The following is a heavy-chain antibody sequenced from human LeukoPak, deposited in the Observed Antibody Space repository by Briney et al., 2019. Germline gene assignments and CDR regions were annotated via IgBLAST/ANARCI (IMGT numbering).Heavy chain of an antibody. CDR1: GYTFTGYY. V-gene: IGHV1-2*02. Sequence: ASVKVSCKTSGYTFTGYYMHWVRQAPGQGLEWMGWINPNSGGTNYAQKFRGRVTMTRNTSISTAYMELSSLRSEGTAVYYCARMSYYDSSGDNWFDPWGQGTLVTVSS. J-gene: IGHJ5*02. D-gene: IGHD3-22*01. CDR3: ARMSYYDSSGDNWFDP. CDR2: INPNSGGT.